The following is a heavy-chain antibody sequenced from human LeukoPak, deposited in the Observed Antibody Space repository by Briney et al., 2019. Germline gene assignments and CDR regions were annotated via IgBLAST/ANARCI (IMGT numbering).Heavy chain of an antibody. Sequence: GGTLTLSCAASGFTISGYAMTWVRQAPGKGLEWVSSITGSGDYTNYIDSVKGRFTISRDNSKNILYLQMNSLRGEDTALYYCATDGLYYDGSAHVYYFDYWGQGTLVAVSS. CDR3: ATDGLYYDGSAHVYYFDY. V-gene: IGHV3-23*01. J-gene: IGHJ4*02. CDR1: GFTISGYA. CDR2: ITGSGDYT. D-gene: IGHD3-22*01.